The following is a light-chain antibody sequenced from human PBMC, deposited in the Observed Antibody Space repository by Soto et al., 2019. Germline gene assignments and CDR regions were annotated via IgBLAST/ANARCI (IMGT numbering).Light chain of an antibody. CDR3: QQYGSSPPIT. CDR1: QSVSSSY. Sequence: EIVLTQSPGTLSLSPGERATLSCRASQSVSSSYLAWYQQKTGQAPRLLIYGASSRATGIPDRFSGSGSGTDLTLTISRLEHEDVSVYYCQQYGSSPPITFGGGTKVEIK. J-gene: IGKJ4*01. V-gene: IGKV3-20*01. CDR2: GAS.